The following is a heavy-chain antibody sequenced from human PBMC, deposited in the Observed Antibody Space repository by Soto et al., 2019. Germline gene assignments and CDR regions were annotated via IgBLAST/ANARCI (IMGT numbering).Heavy chain of an antibody. CDR1: GYTFTDYY. J-gene: IGHJ4*02. V-gene: IGHV1-69*13. Sequence: SVKVSCKASGYTFTDYYMHWVRQAPGQGLEWMGGIIPIFGTANYAQKFQGRVTITADESTSTAYMELSSLRSEDTAVYYCASNPIQLWPDYWGQGTLVTVSS. CDR2: IIPIFGTA. D-gene: IGHD5-18*01. CDR3: ASNPIQLWPDY.